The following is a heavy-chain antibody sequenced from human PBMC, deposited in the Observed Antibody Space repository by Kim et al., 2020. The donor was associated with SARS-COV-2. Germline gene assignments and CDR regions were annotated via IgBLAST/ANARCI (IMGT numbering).Heavy chain of an antibody. CDR1: GYTFTSYD. CDR3: ARGTWDYYDSSGYRTYYFDY. Sequence: ASVKVSCKASGYTFTSYDINWVRQATGQGLEWMGWMNPNSGNTGYAQKFQGRVTMTRNTSISTAYMELSSLRSEDTAVYYCARGTWDYYDSSGYRTYYFDYSGEGTLVTVSS. D-gene: IGHD3-22*01. V-gene: IGHV1-8*01. J-gene: IGHJ4*02. CDR2: MNPNSGNT.